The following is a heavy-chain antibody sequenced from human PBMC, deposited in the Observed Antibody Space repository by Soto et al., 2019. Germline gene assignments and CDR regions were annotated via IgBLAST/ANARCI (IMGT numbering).Heavy chain of an antibody. CDR2: IYYSGST. CDR3: ARGLTVTTCDY. D-gene: IGHD4-17*01. Sequence: SETLSLTCTVSGGSISSSSYYWGWIRQPPGKGLEWIGSIYYSGSTYYNPSLKSRVTISVDTSKNQFSLKLSSVTAADTAVYYCARGLTVTTCDYWGQGTLVTVSS. J-gene: IGHJ4*02. CDR1: GGSISSSSYY. V-gene: IGHV4-39*01.